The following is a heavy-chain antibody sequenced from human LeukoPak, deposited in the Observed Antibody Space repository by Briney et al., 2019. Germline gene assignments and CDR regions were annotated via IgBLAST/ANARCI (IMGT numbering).Heavy chain of an antibody. D-gene: IGHD4-11*01. Sequence: GGSLRLSCAASKFTFSHYGMHWVRQAPGKGLRWVAVIWSDGTNQYYADSVKGRFTISRDNFNDMVYLQVNSLRVDDTGVYYCARDAQRGFDYSNSLEYWGQGALVTVSS. CDR1: KFTFSHYG. CDR3: ARDAQRGFDYSNSLEY. CDR2: IWSDGTNQ. V-gene: IGHV3-33*01. J-gene: IGHJ4*02.